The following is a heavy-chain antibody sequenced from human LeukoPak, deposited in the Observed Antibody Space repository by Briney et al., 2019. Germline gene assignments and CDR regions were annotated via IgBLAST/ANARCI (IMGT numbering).Heavy chain of an antibody. V-gene: IGHV3-7*01. Sequence: PGGSLRLSCAASGFTFSSYWMSWLRQAPGKGLEWVANIKQDGSDRYYVDSVKGRFTISRDNGKNSLYLQMNSLRIDDTAVYFCARDVASWGGYTFAYWGQGTLVTVSS. J-gene: IGHJ4*02. CDR2: IKQDGSDR. CDR3: ARDVASWGGYTFAY. CDR1: GFTFSSYW. D-gene: IGHD5-12*01.